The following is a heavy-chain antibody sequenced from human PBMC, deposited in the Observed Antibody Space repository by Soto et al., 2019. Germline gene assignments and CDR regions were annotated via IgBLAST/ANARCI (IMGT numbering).Heavy chain of an antibody. V-gene: IGHV4-59*08. D-gene: IGHD3-3*01. J-gene: IGHJ4*02. CDR1: GGSISSYY. Sequence: SETLSLTCSVSGGSISSYYWSWIRQPPGKGLEWIGYIYNSGSTNYNPSLKSRVTISVDTSKNQFSLKLSSVTAADTAVYYCVRATTDFWSGYFDYWGQGTLVTVSS. CDR3: VRATTDFWSGYFDY. CDR2: IYNSGST.